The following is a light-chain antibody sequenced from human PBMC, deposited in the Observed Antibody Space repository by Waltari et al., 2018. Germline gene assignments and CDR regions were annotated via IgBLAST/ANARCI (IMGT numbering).Light chain of an antibody. CDR3: QQCNNSPPT. V-gene: IGKV3-11*01. J-gene: IGKJ1*01. Sequence: EIVLTNSAATLSLSTGEGATISCRASKSVSSKLFWYQQKRGQAPRLLIYDASNRATGIPARFSGSGSGTDFTLTISSLEPEDFAVYYCQQCNNSPPTFGQGTKVEIK. CDR2: DAS. CDR1: KSVSSK.